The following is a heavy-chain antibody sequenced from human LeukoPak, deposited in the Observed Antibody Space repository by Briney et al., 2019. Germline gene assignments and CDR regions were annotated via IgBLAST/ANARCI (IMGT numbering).Heavy chain of an antibody. Sequence: ASVKVSCKTCGYAFINYALHWVRQAPAQRLEWMGWTNAGNDNTKYSQRFQGRVTITRDTSASTAYMELTSLGSEDTAVYYCARGGPAATTTPLDYWGQGTLVTVSS. V-gene: IGHV1-3*01. CDR3: ARGGPAATTTPLDY. D-gene: IGHD1-26*01. CDR2: TNAGNDNT. J-gene: IGHJ4*02. CDR1: GYAFINYA.